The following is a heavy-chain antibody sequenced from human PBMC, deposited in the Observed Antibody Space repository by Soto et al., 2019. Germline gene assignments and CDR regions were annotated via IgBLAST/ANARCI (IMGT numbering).Heavy chain of an antibody. V-gene: IGHV1-18*04. CDR2: ISAYNGNT. D-gene: IGHD3-3*02. J-gene: IGHJ4*02. Sequence: QVQLVQSGAEMKKPGASVKVSCKASGYTFTTYGISWVRQAPGQGLEWMGWISAYNGNTHYAQKLQGRVTMTTDTSPSTAYVELRSLRSDDTAVYYWAIEHFASTHESFDYWGQGTLVTVSS. CDR3: AIEHFASTHESFDY. CDR1: GYTFTTYG.